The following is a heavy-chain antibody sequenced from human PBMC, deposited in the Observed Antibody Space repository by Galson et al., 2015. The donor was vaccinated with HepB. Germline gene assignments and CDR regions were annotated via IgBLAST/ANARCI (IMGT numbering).Heavy chain of an antibody. CDR2: IDNEGDNT. CDR3: ARGGVAGTFDY. J-gene: IGHJ4*02. V-gene: IGHV3-74*01. D-gene: IGHD2-15*01. Sequence: LRLSCAASGFIFTNYWMNWVRQAPGKGLVWVSRIDNEGDNTIYADSEEGRITISRDNAKNTLYLQMNSLRAEDTAVYYCARGGVAGTFDYWGQGTLVTVSS. CDR1: GFIFTNYW.